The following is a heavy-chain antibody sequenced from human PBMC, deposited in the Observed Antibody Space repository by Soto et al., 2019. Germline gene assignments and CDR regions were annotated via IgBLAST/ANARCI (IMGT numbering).Heavy chain of an antibody. CDR1: GFTLTSYT. Sequence: EVQLVESGGGLVKPGGSLRLSCAASGFTLTSYTMNWVRQASGKGLEWVSSITSSSSHIYYADSVKGRFTISRDNAGTSLYLQMNSLRAEASAVYYCVRERGLSSFYGMDVWGHGTTVTVSS. D-gene: IGHD3-10*01. V-gene: IGHV3-21*02. CDR3: VRERGLSSFYGMDV. J-gene: IGHJ6*02. CDR2: ITSSSSHI.